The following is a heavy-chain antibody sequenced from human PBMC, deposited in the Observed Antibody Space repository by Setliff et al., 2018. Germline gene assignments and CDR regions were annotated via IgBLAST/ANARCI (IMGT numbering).Heavy chain of an antibody. J-gene: IGHJ3*02. CDR3: ARHGRYTGTYADAFDI. V-gene: IGHV4-38-2*01. CDR2: FYFGENT. D-gene: IGHD1-26*01. Sequence: PSETLSLTCAVSGYSISSGYYWGWIRQPPGEGLEWIGSFYFGENTHYNPSLRSRLTISVDTSKTQFSLQLSSVTAADTAVYYCARHGRYTGTYADAFDIWGQGTMVTVSS. CDR1: GYSISSGYY.